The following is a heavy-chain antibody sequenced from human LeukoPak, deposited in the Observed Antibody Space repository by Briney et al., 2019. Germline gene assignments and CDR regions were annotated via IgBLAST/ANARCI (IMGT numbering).Heavy chain of an antibody. V-gene: IGHV3-30-3*01. CDR1: GFTFSGYP. CDR3: ARGRGWYGLVDY. D-gene: IGHD6-19*01. J-gene: IGHJ4*02. CDR2: ISYDGSNK. Sequence: GKSLRLSCAASGFTFSGYPIHWVRQAPGKGLEWVAVISYDGSNKYYADSVKGRFTISRDNSKNTLYLQMNSLRAEDTAVYYCARGRGWYGLVDYWGQGTLVTVSS.